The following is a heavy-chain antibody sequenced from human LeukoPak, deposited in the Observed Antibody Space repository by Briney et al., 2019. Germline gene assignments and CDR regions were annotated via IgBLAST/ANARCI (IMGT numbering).Heavy chain of an antibody. CDR2: INHSGST. V-gene: IGHV4-34*01. D-gene: IGHD6-19*01. Sequence: PSETLSLTCAVYGGSFSGYYWSWIRQPPGKGLEWIWEINHSGSTNYNPSLKSRVTISVDTSKNQFSLNLNSVTAADTAVYYCARHAVYAGSGWAFDYWGQGTLVTVSS. CDR3: ARHAVYAGSGWAFDY. J-gene: IGHJ4*02. CDR1: GGSFSGYY.